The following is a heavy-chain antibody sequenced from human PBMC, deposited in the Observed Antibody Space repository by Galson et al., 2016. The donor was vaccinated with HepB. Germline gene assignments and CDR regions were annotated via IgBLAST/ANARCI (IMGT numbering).Heavy chain of an antibody. Sequence: SETLSLTCSVSGDSISNYFWNWIRQAPGKGLEWIGHSSYAGNTMYNPSLESRVTISIDTSNNLFSLKLSSVTAADTAVYYCARRMLMGSATLSGTFWLDPWGQGTPVTVSS. CDR2: SSYAGNT. J-gene: IGHJ5*02. CDR1: GDSISNYF. CDR3: ARRMLMGSATLSGTFWLDP. V-gene: IGHV4-59*13. D-gene: IGHD3-10*01.